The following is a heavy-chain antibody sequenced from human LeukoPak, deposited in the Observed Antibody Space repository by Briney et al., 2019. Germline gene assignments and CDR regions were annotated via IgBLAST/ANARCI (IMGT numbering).Heavy chain of an antibody. CDR1: GFTFSSYG. CDR3: ATEPITMIVVGRYAFDI. V-gene: IGHV3-30*03. J-gene: IGHJ3*02. CDR2: ISYDGSNK. Sequence: GGSLRLSYAASGFTFSSYGMHWVRQAPGKGLEWVAVISYDGSNKYYADSVKGRFTISRDNSKNTLYLQMNSLRAEDTAVYYCATEPITMIVVGRYAFDIWGQGTMVTVSS. D-gene: IGHD3-22*01.